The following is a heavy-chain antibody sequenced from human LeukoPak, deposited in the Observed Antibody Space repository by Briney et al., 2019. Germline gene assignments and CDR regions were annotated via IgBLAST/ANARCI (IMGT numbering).Heavy chain of an antibody. Sequence: GASVKVSCKASGGTLSSYAISWVRQAPGQGLEWMGRIIPIFGTANYAQKFQGRVTITTDESTSTAYMELSSLRSEDTAVYYCARGHSGYGNYYWFDPWGQGTLVTVSS. D-gene: IGHD5-12*01. CDR1: GGTLSSYA. CDR3: ARGHSGYGNYYWFDP. V-gene: IGHV1-69*05. J-gene: IGHJ5*02. CDR2: IIPIFGTA.